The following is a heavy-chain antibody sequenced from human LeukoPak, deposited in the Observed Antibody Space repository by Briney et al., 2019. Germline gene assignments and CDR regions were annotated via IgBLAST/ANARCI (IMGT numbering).Heavy chain of an antibody. CDR2: IYSSGSA. V-gene: IGHV4-61*05. CDR1: GGSISRSSYY. J-gene: IGHJ4*02. Sequence: PSETLSLTCTVSGGSISRSSYYWGWIRQPPGKGLEWIGHIYSSGSANYNPSLKSRVTISVDTSKNQFSLKLSSVTAADTAVYYCARHTAYSSILDYWGQGTLVTVSS. CDR3: ARHTAYSSILDY. D-gene: IGHD6-19*01.